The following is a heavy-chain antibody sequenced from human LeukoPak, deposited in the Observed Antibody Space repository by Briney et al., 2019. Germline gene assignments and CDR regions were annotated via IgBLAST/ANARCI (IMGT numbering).Heavy chain of an antibody. V-gene: IGHV3-23*01. CDR3: AKVPRHYDWLHWYFDL. D-gene: IGHD3-22*01. J-gene: IGHJ2*01. CDR2: ISGSGGST. Sequence: GGSLRLSCAASGFTFSSYAMSWVRQAPGKGLEWVSAISGSGGSTYYADSVKGRFTISRDNSKNTLYLQMNSLRAEDTAVYYCAKVPRHYDWLHWYFDLWGRGTLVTVSS. CDR1: GFTFSSYA.